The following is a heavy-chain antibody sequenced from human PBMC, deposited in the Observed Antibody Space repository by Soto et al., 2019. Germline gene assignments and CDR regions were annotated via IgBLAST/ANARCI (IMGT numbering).Heavy chain of an antibody. Sequence: XSVKVSCKASGYPLTSYYMHWVRQAPGQGLEWMGIINPSGGSTSYAQKFQGRVTMTRDTSTSTVYMELSSLRSEDTAVYYCARDARVVAATRWNWFDPWGQGTLVTVSS. J-gene: IGHJ5*02. V-gene: IGHV1-46*01. CDR3: ARDARVVAATRWNWFDP. CDR2: INPSGGST. D-gene: IGHD2-15*01. CDR1: GYPLTSYY.